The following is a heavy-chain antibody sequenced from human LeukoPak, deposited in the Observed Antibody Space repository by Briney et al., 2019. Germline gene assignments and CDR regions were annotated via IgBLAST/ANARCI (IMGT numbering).Heavy chain of an antibody. CDR1: GGSISSYY. D-gene: IGHD3-22*01. CDR2: IYTSGTI. V-gene: IGHV4-4*07. Sequence: SETLSLTCTVSGGSISSYYWSWIRQPAGTALEWIGRIYTSGTITYNPSLKSRVTMSVDTSKNQFSLKLNSVTAADTAVYYCAKSNGYGLIDIWGQGTMVTVSS. CDR3: AKSNGYGLIDI. J-gene: IGHJ3*02.